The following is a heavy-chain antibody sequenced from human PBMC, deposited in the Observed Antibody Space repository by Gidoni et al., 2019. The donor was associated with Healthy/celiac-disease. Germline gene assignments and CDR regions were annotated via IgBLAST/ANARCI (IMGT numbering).Heavy chain of an antibody. CDR2: INHSGST. D-gene: IGHD1-7*01. CDR1: GGSFSGYY. V-gene: IGHV4-34*01. Sequence: QVQLQQWGAGRLKPSETLSLTCAVYGGSFSGYYWSWNRQPPGKGLEWIGEINHSGSTTYHPSLQSRVTISVDTAKNQFSLKLSSVTAADTAVYYCARGRRGSLQLPFDYWGQGTLVTVSS. J-gene: IGHJ4*02. CDR3: ARGRRGSLQLPFDY.